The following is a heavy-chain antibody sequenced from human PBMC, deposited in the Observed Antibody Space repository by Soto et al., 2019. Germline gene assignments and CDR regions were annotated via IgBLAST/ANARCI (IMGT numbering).Heavy chain of an antibody. CDR1: GGSLSGYY. D-gene: IGHD1-7*01. J-gene: IGHJ6*02. CDR2: INHRGSS. V-gene: IGHV4-34*01. Sequence: PSETLSLTCAVNGGSLSGYYWSWIRQSPGKGLGWIGEINHRGSSDYNPSLKSRVTISIDASKNHVTLELTSVTAADTAVYYCARSDNRNSLYGVDVWGQGTAVTVS. CDR3: ARSDNRNSLYGVDV.